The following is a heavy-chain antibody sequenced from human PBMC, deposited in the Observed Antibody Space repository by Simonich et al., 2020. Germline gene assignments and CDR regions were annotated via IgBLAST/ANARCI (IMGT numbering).Heavy chain of an antibody. D-gene: IGHD6-6*01. CDR3: ARDFWLQLVEIGTYYYYGMDV. Sequence: EMQLVESGGGLVQPGGSLRLSCAASGFTFSSYEMNWVRQAPGKGLEWVSYISSSGSTIYYEDSMKGPFTPSQKKAKNSLYLQMNSLRAEDTAVYYCARDFWLQLVEIGTYYYYGMDVWGQGTTVTVSS. CDR1: GFTFSSYE. CDR2: ISSSGSTI. V-gene: IGHV3-48*03. J-gene: IGHJ6*02.